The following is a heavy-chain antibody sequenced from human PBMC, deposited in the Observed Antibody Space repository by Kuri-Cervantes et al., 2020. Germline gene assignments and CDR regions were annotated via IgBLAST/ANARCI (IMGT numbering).Heavy chain of an antibody. Sequence: GESLKISCAASGFAFSSYAMHWVRQAPGKGLEWVAVISYDGSNKYYADSVKGRFTISRDNAKNSLYLQMNSLRAEGTALYYCAKDHHYGSGSFLDYWGQGTLVTVSS. J-gene: IGHJ4*02. D-gene: IGHD3-10*01. CDR2: ISYDGSNK. V-gene: IGHV3-30*04. CDR1: GFAFSSYA. CDR3: AKDHHYGSGSFLDY.